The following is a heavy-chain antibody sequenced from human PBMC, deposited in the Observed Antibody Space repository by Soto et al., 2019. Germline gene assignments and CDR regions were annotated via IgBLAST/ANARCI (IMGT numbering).Heavy chain of an antibody. CDR1: GFTFSSYA. CDR3: AKMACSGGSCYVHTRFWFDP. Sequence: VGSLRLSCAASGFTFSSYAMSWVRQAPGKGLEWVSAISGSGGSTYYADSVKGRFTISRDNSKNTLYLQMNSLRAEDTAVYYCAKMACSGGSCYVHTRFWFDPWGQGTLVTVSS. V-gene: IGHV3-23*01. CDR2: ISGSGGST. J-gene: IGHJ5*02. D-gene: IGHD2-15*01.